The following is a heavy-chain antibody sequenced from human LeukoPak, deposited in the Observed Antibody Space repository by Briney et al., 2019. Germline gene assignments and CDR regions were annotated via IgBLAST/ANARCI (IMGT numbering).Heavy chain of an antibody. CDR2: IYSGGST. CDR3: ARHIPRRDGYNPNAFDI. V-gene: IGHV3-53*01. J-gene: IGHJ3*02. CDR1: GFTVSSNY. D-gene: IGHD5-24*01. Sequence: GGSLRLSCAASGFTVSSNYMSWVRQAPGKGLEWVSVIYSGGSTYYADSVKGRFTISRDNSKNTLYLQMNSLRAEDTAVYYCARHIPRRDGYNPNAFDIWGQGTMVTVSS.